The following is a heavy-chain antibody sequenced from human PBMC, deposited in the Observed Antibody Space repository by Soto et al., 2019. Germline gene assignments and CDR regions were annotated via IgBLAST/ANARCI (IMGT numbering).Heavy chain of an antibody. Sequence: QVQLVQSGAEVKKPGASVKVSCKASGYTFTRYGITWVRQAPGQGLEWMGWISGYTGHTNTAQKPQGRVTMTTDTSTSTAYMELRSLKSDDTAVYYCARRHGLGAFDIWGQGTMVTVSS. CDR2: ISGYTGHT. J-gene: IGHJ3*02. CDR1: GYTFTRYG. CDR3: ARRHGLGAFDI. V-gene: IGHV1-18*04. D-gene: IGHD3-10*01.